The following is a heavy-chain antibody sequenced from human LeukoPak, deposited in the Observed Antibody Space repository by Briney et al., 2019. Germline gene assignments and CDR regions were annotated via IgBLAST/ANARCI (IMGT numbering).Heavy chain of an antibody. J-gene: IGHJ4*02. D-gene: IGHD1-26*01. Sequence: ASVKVSCKASGYTFTGYFIHWMRQAPGQGLEWMGWINANSGDTHYALKFQGGVFMTRDTSISTVYMELSRLTTDDTAVYYCARDPSPYTGSYFDYWGQGTLVTVSS. V-gene: IGHV1-2*02. CDR3: ARDPSPYTGSYFDY. CDR2: INANSGDT. CDR1: GYTFTGYF.